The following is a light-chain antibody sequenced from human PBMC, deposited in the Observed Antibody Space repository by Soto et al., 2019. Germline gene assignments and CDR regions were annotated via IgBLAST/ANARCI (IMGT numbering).Light chain of an antibody. Sequence: DIQMTQSPSTLSPSVGDRVTITCPDRQGSSSWLASYQQKTEKAPKLLIYDASSVETWVRSVYSGRRTGTEFTLTMSCLERDDFAAYYCHQDNNYWAFGQGTXVDIK. CDR2: DAS. J-gene: IGKJ1*01. CDR3: HQDNNYWA. CDR1: QGSSSW. V-gene: IGKV1-5*01.